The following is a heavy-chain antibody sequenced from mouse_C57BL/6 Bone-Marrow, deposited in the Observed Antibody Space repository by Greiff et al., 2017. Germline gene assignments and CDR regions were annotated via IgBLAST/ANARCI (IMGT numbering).Heavy chain of an antibody. CDR3: GRGDYEYGVLWDFDV. Sequence: QVQLQQPGAELVKPGASVKMSCKASGYTFTSYWITWVKQRPGQGLEWIGDIYPGSGSTNYNEKFKSKATLTVDTSSSTAYMQLSSLTSEDSAVYYCGRGDYEYGVLWDFDVWGTGTTVTVSS. D-gene: IGHD2-4*01. CDR1: GYTFTSYW. CDR2: IYPGSGST. J-gene: IGHJ1*03. V-gene: IGHV1-55*01.